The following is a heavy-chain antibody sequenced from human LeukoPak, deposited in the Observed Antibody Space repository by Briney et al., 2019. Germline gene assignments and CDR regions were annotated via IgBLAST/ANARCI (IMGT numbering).Heavy chain of an antibody. CDR3: AKGVSRIVVVPNPFDY. Sequence: GGSLRLSCAASGFTFSSYAMSWVRQAPGKGLEWVPAISGSGGSTYYADSVKGRFTISRDNSKNTLYLQMNSLRAEDTAVYYCAKGVSRIVVVPNPFDYWGQGTLVTVSS. CDR1: GFTFSSYA. V-gene: IGHV3-23*01. CDR2: ISGSGGST. D-gene: IGHD3-22*01. J-gene: IGHJ4*02.